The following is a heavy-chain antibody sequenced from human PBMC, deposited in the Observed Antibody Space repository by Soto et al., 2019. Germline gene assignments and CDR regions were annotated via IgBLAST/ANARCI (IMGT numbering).Heavy chain of an antibody. CDR3: ARHTDCGSGSSCLGSDNMDTDAFDI. CDR1: GGSISSSSYH. D-gene: IGHD3-10*01. CDR2: IYYSGST. J-gene: IGHJ3*02. V-gene: IGHV4-39*01. Sequence: SETLSLTYTVSGGSISSSSYHWGWIRQPPGKGLEWIGGIYYSGSTYYNPSLKSRVTISMDTSTNQFSLRLTSVTAADTAVYYCARHTDCGSGSSCLGSDNMDTDAFDIWGQGTMVTVSS.